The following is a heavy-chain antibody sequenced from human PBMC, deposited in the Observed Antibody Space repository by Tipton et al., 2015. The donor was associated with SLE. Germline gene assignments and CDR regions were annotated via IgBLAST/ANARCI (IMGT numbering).Heavy chain of an antibody. Sequence: RSLRLSCAASGFTFSSYAMHWVRQAPGKGLEWVAVIPYDGSNKYYADSVKGRFTISRDNSKNTLYLQMNSLRAEDTAVYYCASSLLTGIDYWGQGTLVTVSS. D-gene: IGHD6-13*01. CDR2: IPYDGSNK. CDR3: ASSLLTGIDY. CDR1: GFTFSSYA. V-gene: IGHV3-30*04. J-gene: IGHJ4*02.